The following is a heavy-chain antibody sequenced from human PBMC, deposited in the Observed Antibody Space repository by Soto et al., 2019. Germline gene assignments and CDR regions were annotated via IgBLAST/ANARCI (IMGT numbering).Heavy chain of an antibody. V-gene: IGHV4-4*07. CDR3: VRDGTKTLRDWFDP. D-gene: IGHD1-1*01. Sequence: QVQLQESGPGLVKPSETLSLTCSVSGASISGFYWSWIRKSAGKGLEWIGRIYATGTTDYNPSLKRLGMMSVDTSKKQFSLKLRSVTAADTAVYYCVRDGTKTLRDWFDPWGQGISVTVSS. J-gene: IGHJ5*02. CDR1: GASISGFY. CDR2: IYATGTT.